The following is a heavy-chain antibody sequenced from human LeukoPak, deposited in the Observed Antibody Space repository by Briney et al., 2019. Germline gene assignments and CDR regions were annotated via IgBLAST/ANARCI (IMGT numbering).Heavy chain of an antibody. V-gene: IGHV1-2*02. J-gene: IGHJ4*02. D-gene: IGHD3-16*02. Sequence: ASVKVSCKASGHTFTGYYMHLVRQAPGQGLEWMGWINPNSGGTNYAQKFQGRVTMTRDTSISTAYMELSRLRSDDTAVYYCARALFGGVIVYGYWGQGTLVTVSS. CDR3: ARALFGGVIVYGY. CDR2: INPNSGGT. CDR1: GHTFTGYY.